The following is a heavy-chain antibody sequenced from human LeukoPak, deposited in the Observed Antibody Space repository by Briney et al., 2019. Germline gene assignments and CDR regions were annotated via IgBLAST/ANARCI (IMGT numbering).Heavy chain of an antibody. CDR1: GGSISSYY. Sequence: SETLSLTCTVSGGSISSYYWSWIRQPPGKGLEWIGYIYYSGSTNYNPSLKSRVTISVDTSKNQFSLKLSSVTVADTAVYYCARGTYYYDSSGHYYVVKNRYYFDYWGQGTPVTVSS. CDR3: ARGTYYYDSSGHYYVVKNRYYFDY. V-gene: IGHV4-59*12. CDR2: IYYSGST. D-gene: IGHD3-22*01. J-gene: IGHJ4*02.